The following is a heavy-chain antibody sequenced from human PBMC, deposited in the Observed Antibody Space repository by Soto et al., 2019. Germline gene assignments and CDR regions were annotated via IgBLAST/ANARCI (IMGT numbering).Heavy chain of an antibody. Sequence: SETLSLTCTVSGGSISSSSYYWGWIRQPPGKGLEWIGSIYYSGSTYYNPSLKSRVTISVDTSKNQFSLKLSSVTAADTAVYYCAIIWPRGSGSYLNSYYYGMDVSGHGTTVTVSS. CDR3: AIIWPRGSGSYLNSYYYGMDV. D-gene: IGHD3-10*01. V-gene: IGHV4-39*01. CDR2: IYYSGST. J-gene: IGHJ6*02. CDR1: GGSISSSSYY.